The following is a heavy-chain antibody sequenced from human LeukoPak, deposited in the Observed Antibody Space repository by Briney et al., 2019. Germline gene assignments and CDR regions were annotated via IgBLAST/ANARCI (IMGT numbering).Heavy chain of an antibody. Sequence: GGSLRLSCAASGFTFSGSAMHWVRQASGQGLEGVGRIKSKANSYATAYAASVKGRFTISRDDSKNTAYLQMNSLKTEDTAVYYCTRLASYYYGSGSYPRDVWGKGTTVTVSS. J-gene: IGHJ6*04. CDR1: GFTFSGSA. D-gene: IGHD3-10*01. CDR2: IKSKANSYAT. V-gene: IGHV3-73*01. CDR3: TRLASYYYGSGSYPRDV.